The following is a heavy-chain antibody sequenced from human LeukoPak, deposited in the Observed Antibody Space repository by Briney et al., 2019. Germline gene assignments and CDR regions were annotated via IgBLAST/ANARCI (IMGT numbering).Heavy chain of an antibody. J-gene: IGHJ4*02. Sequence: ASVKVSCKASGYTFTSYDIHWVRQAPGKGLEWMGGFDPVEDETVYAQNFQGRVKMTEDTSTDTAYMELSSLRSEDTALYFCATGVPFDYWGQGTLVTVSS. CDR3: ATGVPFDY. V-gene: IGHV1-24*01. CDR1: GYTFTSYD. D-gene: IGHD3-10*01. CDR2: FDPVEDET.